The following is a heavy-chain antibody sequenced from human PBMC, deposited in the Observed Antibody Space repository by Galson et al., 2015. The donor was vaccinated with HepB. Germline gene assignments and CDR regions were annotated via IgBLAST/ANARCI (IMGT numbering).Heavy chain of an antibody. CDR1: GFTFSTYW. J-gene: IGHJ4*02. D-gene: IGHD4-23*01. Sequence: SLRLSCAASGFTFSTYWMSWVRQAPGKGLEWVANIDQDGSEKYYVDSVKGRFTISRDNAKNSLYLQMKSLRAEDTAVYYCARDSAGSITPGLSDYWGQGTLVTVSS. CDR3: ARDSAGSITPGLSDY. V-gene: IGHV3-7*01. CDR2: IDQDGSEK.